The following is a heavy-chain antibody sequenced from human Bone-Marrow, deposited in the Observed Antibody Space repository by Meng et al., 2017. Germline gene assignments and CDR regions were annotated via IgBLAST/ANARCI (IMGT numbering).Heavy chain of an antibody. CDR3: ARDLHWNSVDY. Sequence: EVGVCEGGVGQAQRVRSLSFACSASSFSYSSNWRHWDCQGPGKGPVWVARIDIDGTSSADAVYVRFRVTISKYNDKNSLYLQSMSTEDKDMSICDRARDLHWNSVDYWGRGTLVTVSS. V-gene: IGHV3-74*01. CDR2: IDIDGTSS. D-gene: IGHD1-7*01. CDR1: SFSYSSNW. J-gene: IGHJ4*02.